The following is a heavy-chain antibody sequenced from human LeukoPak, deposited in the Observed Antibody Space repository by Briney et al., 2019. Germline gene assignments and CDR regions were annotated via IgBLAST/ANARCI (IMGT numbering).Heavy chain of an antibody. CDR1: GYTFTSYY. V-gene: IGHV1-46*01. D-gene: IGHD1-26*01. CDR3: ARDRTAVGATAGHMDV. CDR2: INPSSGST. Sequence: GASVKVSCKASGYTFTSYYMHWVRQAPGQGLEWMGIINPSSGSTSYAQKFQGRVTMTRDTSTSTVYMELSSLRSDDTAVYYCARDRTAVGATAGHMDVWGQGTTVTVSS. J-gene: IGHJ6*02.